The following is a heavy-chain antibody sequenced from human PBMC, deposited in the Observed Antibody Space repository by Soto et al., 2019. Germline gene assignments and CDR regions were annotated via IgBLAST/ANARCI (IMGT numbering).Heavy chain of an antibody. CDR2: ISGSGGST. V-gene: IGHV3-23*01. J-gene: IGHJ5*02. Sequence: EVQLLESGGGLVQPGGSLRLSCAASGFTFSSYSMSWVRQAPGKGLEWVSAISGSGGSTYYADSVKGRFTISRDDSKNTLYLQMNSLRSEDKAVYYCAKGSGYDLCWFDPWGQGTLVNGSS. D-gene: IGHD5-12*01. CDR3: AKGSGYDLCWFDP. CDR1: GFTFSSYS.